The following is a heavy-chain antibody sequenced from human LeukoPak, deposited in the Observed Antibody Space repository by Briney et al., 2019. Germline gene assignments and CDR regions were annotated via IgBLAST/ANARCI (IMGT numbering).Heavy chain of an antibody. V-gene: IGHV3-66*01. CDR1: GFIVSSYY. CDR2: IYSGGST. CDR3: ARSYSNHLFGMDV. Sequence: GGSLRLSCVASGFIVSSYYMTWVRQAAGKGLEWVSVIYSGGSTYYADSVKGRVAISRDNSKNTVFLQMSSVRAEDTAVYYCARSYSNHLFGMDVWGQGTTVTVTS. J-gene: IGHJ6*02. D-gene: IGHD4-11*01.